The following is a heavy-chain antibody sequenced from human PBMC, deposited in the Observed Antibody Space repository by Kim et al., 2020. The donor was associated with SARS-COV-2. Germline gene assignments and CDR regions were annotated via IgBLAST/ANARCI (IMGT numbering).Heavy chain of an antibody. CDR3: TTDYERIGGLCDGETCYPASL. Sequence: GGSLRLSCAASGFTFTKVWLSWVRQAPGKGREWVDRMRSKADGWRSDYAAAVKSRFTIARDDSKNTLYLQMDVLRAEDTAFYHCTTDYERIGGLCDGETCYPASLWGQGTLVTVSS. V-gene: IGHV3-15*01. CDR2: MRSKADGWRS. J-gene: IGHJ4*02. CDR1: GFTFTKVW. D-gene: IGHD2-21*01.